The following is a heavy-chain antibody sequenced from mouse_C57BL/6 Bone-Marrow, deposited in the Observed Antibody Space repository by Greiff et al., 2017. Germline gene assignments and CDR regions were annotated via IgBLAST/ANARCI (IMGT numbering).Heavy chain of an antibody. CDR2: IDPSDSYT. CDR3: ARLGCKGGFDY. CDR1: GYTFTSYW. V-gene: IGHV1-69*01. D-gene: IGHD1-3*01. J-gene: IGHJ2*01. Sequence: VQLQQPGAELVMPGASVKLSCKASGYTFTSYWMHWVKQRPGQGLEWIGEIDPSDSYTNYNQKFKGKFTLTVDKSSSTASMQLSSLTSEDSAVYYCARLGCKGGFDYWGQGTTLTVSA.